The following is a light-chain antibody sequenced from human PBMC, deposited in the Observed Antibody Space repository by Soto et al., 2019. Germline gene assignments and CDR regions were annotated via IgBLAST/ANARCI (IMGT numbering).Light chain of an antibody. CDR3: RQQNNRSRT. CDR2: GAS. CDR1: QTINNN. V-gene: IGKV3-15*01. J-gene: IGKJ2*01. Sequence: VMMTASATLSVSTGERATLSCRASQTINNNVAWYQLKDGQVPRLLIYGASSRATGIPARWISSGACGEVFLTIVSRLADDVSAEYCRQQNNRSRTFGQGTKVDIK.